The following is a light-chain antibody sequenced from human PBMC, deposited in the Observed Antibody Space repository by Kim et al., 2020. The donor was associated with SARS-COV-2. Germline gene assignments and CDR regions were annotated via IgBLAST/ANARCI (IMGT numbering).Light chain of an antibody. CDR2: GAS. CDR1: RNVTTN. J-gene: IGKJ2*01. V-gene: IGKV3-15*01. CDR3: QQYESWPPYT. Sequence: GALSGKSSRNVTTNLAWHHLKPGQCPRLLIHGASIRATGVPARFSGSGSGTEFTLTISSLQLEDFAVYYCQQYESWPPYTFGQGTKVEIK.